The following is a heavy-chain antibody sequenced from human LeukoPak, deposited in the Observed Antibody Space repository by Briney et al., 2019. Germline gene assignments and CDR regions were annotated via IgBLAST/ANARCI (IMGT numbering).Heavy chain of an antibody. J-gene: IGHJ4*02. D-gene: IGHD2-15*01. Sequence: PGGSLRLSCAASGFTVSSNYMSWVRQAPGKGLEWVSVIYSGGSTYYADSVKGRFTISRDNSKNTLYLQMNSLRAEDTAVYYCARSPEGCSGGSCYNPPDHWGQGTLVTVSS. CDR1: GFTVSSNY. V-gene: IGHV3-66*01. CDR3: ARSPEGCSGGSCYNPPDH. CDR2: IYSGGST.